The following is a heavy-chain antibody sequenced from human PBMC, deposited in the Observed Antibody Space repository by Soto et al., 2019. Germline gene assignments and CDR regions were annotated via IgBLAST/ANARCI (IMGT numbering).Heavy chain of an antibody. V-gene: IGHV3-33*01. CDR1: GFTFSTYG. CDR2: IWYDGSNK. Sequence: GGSLRLSCAASGFTFSTYGMHWVRQAPGKGLEWVAVIWYDGSNKYYADSVKGRFTISRDNSKNTLYLHMNSLRAEDTAVYYCARSPQDCSGGSCYSGHFDYWGQGTPVTVSS. D-gene: IGHD2-15*01. CDR3: ARSPQDCSGGSCYSGHFDY. J-gene: IGHJ4*02.